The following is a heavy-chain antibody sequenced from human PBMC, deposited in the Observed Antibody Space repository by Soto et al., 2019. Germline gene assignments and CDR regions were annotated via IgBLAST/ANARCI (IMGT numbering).Heavy chain of an antibody. CDR1: GGSVSSGSYY. CDR3: ARDWGSSLGIDY. CDR2: IYYSGRT. J-gene: IGHJ4*02. Sequence: QVQLQESGPGLVTPSETLSLTCTVTGGSVSSGSYYWSWIRQPPGTGLEWIGYIYYSGRTNYNPSLKSRVNISVDTSKNQFCLKLSSVNAADTAVYYCARDWGSSLGIDYWGQGTLVTVSS. V-gene: IGHV4-61*01. D-gene: IGHD6-13*01.